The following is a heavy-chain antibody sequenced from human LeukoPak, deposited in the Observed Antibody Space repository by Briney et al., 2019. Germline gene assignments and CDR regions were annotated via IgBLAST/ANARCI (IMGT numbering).Heavy chain of an antibody. V-gene: IGHV3-30-3*01. D-gene: IGHD4-11*01. CDR3: ARDKWQKTTAFDI. CDR2: ISYDGSNK. Sequence: GRSLRLSCAASGFTFSSYAMHWVRQAPGKGLEWVAVISYDGSNKYYADSVKGRFTISRDSSKNTLYLQMNSLRAEDTAVYYCARDKWQKTTAFDIWGQGTMVTVSS. CDR1: GFTFSSYA. J-gene: IGHJ3*02.